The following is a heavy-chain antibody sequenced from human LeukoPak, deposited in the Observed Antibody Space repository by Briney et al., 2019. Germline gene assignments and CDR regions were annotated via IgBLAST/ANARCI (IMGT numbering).Heavy chain of an antibody. V-gene: IGHV3-53*01. CDR3: ARDESFYGSGRYY. J-gene: IGHJ4*02. CDR2: IYSGGST. CDR1: GFTFSNDW. Sequence: GGSLRLSCAASGFTFSNDWMHWVRQAPGKGLEWVSVIYSGGSTYYADSVKGRFTISRDNSKNTLYLQMNSLRAEDTAVYYCARDESFYGSGRYYWGQGTLVTVSS. D-gene: IGHD3-10*01.